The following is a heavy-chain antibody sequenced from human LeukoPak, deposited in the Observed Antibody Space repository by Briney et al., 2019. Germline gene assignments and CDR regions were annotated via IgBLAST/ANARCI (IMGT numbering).Heavy chain of an antibody. Sequence: PGGSLRLSCAASGFTFSSYGMHWVRQAPGKGLVWVSRINSDGSSTCYADSVKGRFTISRDNAKNTLYLQMNSLRAEDTAVYYCARETGKRGMDVWGQGTTVTVSS. CDR2: INSDGSST. D-gene: IGHD1-1*01. V-gene: IGHV3-74*01. J-gene: IGHJ6*02. CDR1: GFTFSSYG. CDR3: ARETGKRGMDV.